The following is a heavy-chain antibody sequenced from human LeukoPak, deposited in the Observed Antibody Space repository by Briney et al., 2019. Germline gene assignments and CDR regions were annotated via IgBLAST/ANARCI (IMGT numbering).Heavy chain of an antibody. CDR1: GFIFSTYT. CDR2: ITSSSTYI. CDR3: ARVATVTTDFDY. Sequence: GGSLRLSCAASGFIFSTYTMTWVRQAPGKGLEWVSSITSSSTYIYYADSLKGRFTISRDNAKNSRFLQMYSLRAEDTAVYYCARVATVTTDFDYWGLGTLVTVSS. D-gene: IGHD4-17*01. V-gene: IGHV3-21*01. J-gene: IGHJ4*02.